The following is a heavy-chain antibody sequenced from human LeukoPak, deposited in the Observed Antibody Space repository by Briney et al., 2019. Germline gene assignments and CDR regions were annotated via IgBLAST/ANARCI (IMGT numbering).Heavy chain of an antibody. CDR2: IYYSGST. V-gene: IGHV4-59*01. CDR3: ASAYYGILTGYPSYGMDV. CDR1: GGSISSYY. D-gene: IGHD3-9*01. Sequence: SETLSLTCTVSGGSISSYYWSWIRQPPGKGLEWIGYIYYSGSTNYNPSLKSRVTISVDTSKNQFSLKLSSVTAADTAVYYCASAYYGILTGYPSYGMDVWGQGTTVTVSS. J-gene: IGHJ6*02.